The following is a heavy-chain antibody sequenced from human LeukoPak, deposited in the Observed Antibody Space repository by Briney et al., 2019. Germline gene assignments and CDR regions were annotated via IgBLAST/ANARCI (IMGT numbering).Heavy chain of an antibody. D-gene: IGHD1-20*01. Sequence: SVRVSCKASGGTFSSYAISWVRQAPGQGLEWMGGIIPIFGTANYAQKFQGRVTITADESTSTAYMELSSLRSEDTAVYYCARESSLRNWNDESYYFDYWGQGTLVTVSS. V-gene: IGHV1-69*13. CDR3: ARESSLRNWNDESYYFDY. CDR1: GGTFSSYA. J-gene: IGHJ4*02. CDR2: IIPIFGTA.